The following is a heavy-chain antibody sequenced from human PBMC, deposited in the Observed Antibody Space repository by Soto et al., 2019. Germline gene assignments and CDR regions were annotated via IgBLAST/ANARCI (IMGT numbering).Heavy chain of an antibody. CDR1: GYTFTSYD. CDR2: MNPNSGNT. V-gene: IGHV1-8*01. J-gene: IGHJ6*02. CDR3: AGGLRDGSSWFYYYYYGMDV. Sequence: ASVEVSCRASGYTFTSYDINWVRQATGQGLEWMGWMNPNSGNTGYAQKFQGRVTMTRNTSISTAYMELSSLRSEDTAVYYCAGGLRDGSSWFYYYYYGMDVWGQGTTVTVSS. D-gene: IGHD6-13*01.